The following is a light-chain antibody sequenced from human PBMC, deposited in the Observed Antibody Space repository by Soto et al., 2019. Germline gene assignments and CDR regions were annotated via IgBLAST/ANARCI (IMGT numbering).Light chain of an antibody. Sequence: ETVLTQSPATVSVSPGEGVTLPCRASQSVNSNLAWYQHKPGQAPRLLVYGTSTRATGIPARFSGTGSGTDFTLTISRLEPEDFAVYYCQHFGDSPITFGQGTRLEIK. J-gene: IGKJ5*01. V-gene: IGKV3-15*01. CDR1: QSVNSN. CDR2: GTS. CDR3: QHFGDSPIT.